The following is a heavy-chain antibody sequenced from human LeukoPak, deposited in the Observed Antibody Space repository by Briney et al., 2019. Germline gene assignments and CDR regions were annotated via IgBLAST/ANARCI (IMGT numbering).Heavy chain of an antibody. CDR3: ARSTTYYDFWSGSWFDP. V-gene: IGHV4-59*01. CDR1: GGSISSYY. CDR2: IYYSGST. D-gene: IGHD3-3*01. J-gene: IGHJ5*02. Sequence: ASETLSLTCTVSGGSISSYYWSWIRQPPGKGLEWIGYIYYSGSTNYNPSLKSRVTISVDTSKNQFSLKLSSVTAADTAVYYCARSTTYYDFWSGSWFDPWGQGTLVTVSS.